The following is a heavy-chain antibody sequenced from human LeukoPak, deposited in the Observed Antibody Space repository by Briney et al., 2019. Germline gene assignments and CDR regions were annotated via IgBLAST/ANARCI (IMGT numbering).Heavy chain of an antibody. CDR2: IRSKAYGGTT. D-gene: IGHD3-10*01. J-gene: IGHJ4*02. V-gene: IGHV3-49*04. Sequence: GGSLRLSCTASGFTFGDYAMSWVRQAPGKGLEWVGFIRSKAYGGTTEYAASVKGRFTISRDDSKSIAYLQMNSLKTEDTAVYYCTRVRGNCFDYWGQGTLVTVSS. CDR1: GFTFGDYA. CDR3: TRVRGNCFDY.